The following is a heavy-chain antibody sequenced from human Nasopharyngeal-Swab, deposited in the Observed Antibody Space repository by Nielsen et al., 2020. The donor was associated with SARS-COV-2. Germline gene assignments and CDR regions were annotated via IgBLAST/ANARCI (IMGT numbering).Heavy chain of an antibody. J-gene: IGHJ3*02. V-gene: IGHV3-74*01. CDR3: AREGGGSYSDTFDM. CDR2: INSIGSSI. CDR1: GFTFSTYW. D-gene: IGHD3-10*01. Sequence: GSLRLSCPASGFTFSTYWMHWVRQAPGKGLVWVSRINSIGSSINYADSVKGRFTISRDNAKNTLYLQMNSLRAEDTAVYYCAREGGGSYSDTFDMWGQGTMVTVSS.